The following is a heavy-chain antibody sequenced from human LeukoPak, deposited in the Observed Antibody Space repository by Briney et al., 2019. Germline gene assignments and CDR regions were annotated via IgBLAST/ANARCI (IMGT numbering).Heavy chain of an antibody. Sequence: GGCLRLFCAASVFTFSIYSMNCVRHAPGKWLECGSSISSSSSYIYYADSVKGRFTISRDNAKNSLYLQMNSLRAEDTAVYYCARAPSDRGFPWGQGTLVTVSS. J-gene: IGHJ5*02. CDR1: VFTFSIYS. D-gene: IGHD1-14*01. CDR3: ARAPSDRGFP. CDR2: ISSSSSYI. V-gene: IGHV3-21*01.